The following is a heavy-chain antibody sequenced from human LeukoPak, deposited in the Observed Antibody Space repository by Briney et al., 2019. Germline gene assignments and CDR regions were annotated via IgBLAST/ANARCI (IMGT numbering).Heavy chain of an antibody. CDR1: GGSISSGSYY. CDR2: IYTSGST. Sequence: PSQTLSLTCTVSGGSISSGSYYWSWIRQPAGKGLEWIGRIYTSGSTNYNPSLKSRVTISVDTSKNQFSLKLSSVTAADTAVYYCARDHYYDSSGPWAFDIWGQGTMVTVSS. V-gene: IGHV4-61*02. J-gene: IGHJ3*02. CDR3: ARDHYYDSSGPWAFDI. D-gene: IGHD3-22*01.